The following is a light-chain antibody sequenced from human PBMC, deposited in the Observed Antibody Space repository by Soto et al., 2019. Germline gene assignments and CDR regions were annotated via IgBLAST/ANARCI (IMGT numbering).Light chain of an antibody. J-gene: IGKJ4*01. V-gene: IGKV1-8*01. CDR3: QQYYSYPLT. CDR1: QGISSY. Sequence: AIRMKKSPSSLSASTGDRVTITCRASQGISSYLAWDQQKPGKAPKLLIYAASTLQSGVPSRFSGSGSGTDFTLTISCLQSEDFATYYCQQYYSYPLTFGGGTKVDIK. CDR2: AAS.